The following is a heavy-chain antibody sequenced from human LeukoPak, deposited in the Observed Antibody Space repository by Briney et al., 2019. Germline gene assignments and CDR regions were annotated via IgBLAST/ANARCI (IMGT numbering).Heavy chain of an antibody. CDR2: ISWNSGSI. CDR3: AKCYYYGSGSYSPYFDY. CDR1: GFTFDDYA. Sequence: GGPLRLSCAASGFTFDDYAMHWVRQAPGKGLEWVSGISWNSGSIGYADSVKGRFTISRDNAKNSLYLQMNSLRAEDTALYYCAKCYYYGSGSYSPYFDYWGQGTLVTVSS. V-gene: IGHV3-9*01. J-gene: IGHJ4*02. D-gene: IGHD3-10*01.